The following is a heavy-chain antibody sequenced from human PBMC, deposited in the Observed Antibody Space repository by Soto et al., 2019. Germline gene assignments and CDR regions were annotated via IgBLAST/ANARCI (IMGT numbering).Heavy chain of an antibody. Sequence: ESLRLSCAASRFTVSNNYMSWVRQAPGKGLEWVSVIYDSGGTYYADSVKGRFTISRDDPKNTVYLQMHGLRDEDTAIYYCARRHDFWSGYSYKYGLDVWGQGTTVTVSS. J-gene: IGHJ6*02. V-gene: IGHV3-53*01. CDR1: RFTVSNNY. D-gene: IGHD3-3*01. CDR3: ARRHDFWSGYSYKYGLDV. CDR2: IYDSGGT.